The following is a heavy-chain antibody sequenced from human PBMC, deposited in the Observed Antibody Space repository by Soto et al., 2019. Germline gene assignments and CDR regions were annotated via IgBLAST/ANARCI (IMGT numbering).Heavy chain of an antibody. CDR2: ISYDGSNK. V-gene: IGHV3-30*03. J-gene: IGHJ4*02. CDR1: GFTFSSYG. Sequence: GGSLRLSCAASGFTFSSYGMHWVRQAPGKGLEWVAVISYDGSNKYYADSVKGRFTTSRDNSKNTLYLQMNSLRAEDTAVYYCASEGVTMVRGVTHGYFDYWGQGTLVTVSS. D-gene: IGHD3-10*01. CDR3: ASEGVTMVRGVTHGYFDY.